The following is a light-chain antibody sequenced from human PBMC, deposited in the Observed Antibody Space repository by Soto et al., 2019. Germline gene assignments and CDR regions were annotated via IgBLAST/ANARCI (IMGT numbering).Light chain of an antibody. V-gene: IGLV2-8*01. CDR3: SSYAGSDNYV. CDR1: GSDVGAYNY. Sequence: QSVLTQPPSASGSPGQSVSISCTGTGSDVGAYNYVSWYQQHPGKAPKLIIYEVSKRPSGVPDRFSGSKSGNAASMTVSGFQAEDEADYYCSSYAGSDNYVFGTGTKVTVL. CDR2: EVS. J-gene: IGLJ1*01.